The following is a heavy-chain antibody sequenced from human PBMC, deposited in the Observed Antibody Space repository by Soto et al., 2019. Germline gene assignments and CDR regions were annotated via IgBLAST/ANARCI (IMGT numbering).Heavy chain of an antibody. CDR2: IYYSGST. CDR3: ASQYYDFWSGYSYLRLNWFDP. Sequence: SETLSLTCTVSGGSISSSSYYWGWIRQPPGKGLEWIGSIYYSGSTYYNPSLKSRVTISVDTSKNQFSLKLSSVTAADTAVYYCASQYYDFWSGYSYLRLNWFDPWGQGTLVTVSS. V-gene: IGHV4-39*01. D-gene: IGHD3-3*01. CDR1: GGSISSSSYY. J-gene: IGHJ5*02.